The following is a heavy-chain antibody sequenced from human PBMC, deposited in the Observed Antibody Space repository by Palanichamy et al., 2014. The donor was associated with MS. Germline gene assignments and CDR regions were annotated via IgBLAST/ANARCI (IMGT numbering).Heavy chain of an antibody. J-gene: IGHJ6*02. CDR2: ISSSSSYI. V-gene: IGHV3-21*01. D-gene: IGHD3-16*01. Sequence: EVQLVESGGGLVKPGGSLRLSCAASGFTFSTYSMNWVRQAPGKGLEWVSSISSSSSYIYYADSVKGRFTISRDNAKNSLYLQMNSLRAEDTAVYYCVKMINTGYYYSGMDVWGRGTTVSFSS. CDR3: VKMINTGYYYSGMDV. CDR1: GFTFSTYS.